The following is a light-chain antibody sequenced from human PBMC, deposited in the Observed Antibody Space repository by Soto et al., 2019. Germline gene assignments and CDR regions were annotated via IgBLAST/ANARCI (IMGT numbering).Light chain of an antibody. J-gene: IGKJ1*01. Sequence: EIVLTQSPGTLSLSPGETATLSCMTSQTVSSSFLAWYQQTPGQAPRLLIYDASIRATDIPDRFTGSGSGTDFTLTISRLEPEDFAVYYCQHYGTSPSTFGRGTKVDIK. CDR2: DAS. CDR1: QTVSSSF. CDR3: QHYGTSPST. V-gene: IGKV3-20*01.